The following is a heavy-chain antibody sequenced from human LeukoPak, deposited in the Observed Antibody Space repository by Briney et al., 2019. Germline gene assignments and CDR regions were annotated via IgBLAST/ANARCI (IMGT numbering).Heavy chain of an antibody. CDR3: ASEAALYSYGFDY. CDR1: GFTFSNWA. V-gene: IGHV3-23*01. Sequence: PGGSLRLSCAASGFTFSNWAITWVRQAPGMGLEWVSSISADGGGTSYADSVKGRFTVSRDNAKSTLYLEISSLRVEDTAVYYCASEAALYSYGFDYWGQGTLVTVSS. J-gene: IGHJ4*02. CDR2: ISADGGGT. D-gene: IGHD5-18*01.